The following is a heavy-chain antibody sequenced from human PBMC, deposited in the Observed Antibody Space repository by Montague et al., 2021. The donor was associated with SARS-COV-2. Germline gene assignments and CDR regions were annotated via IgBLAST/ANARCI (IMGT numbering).Heavy chain of an antibody. CDR3: ARGMIRGVTTPLDY. Sequence: SETLSLTCSVSSGSIISSGYYWGWIRQPPGKELEWIGNIYYSGTTCYNPSLQSRGTISVDTSKNHLSLRLSSVTAADTAVYFCARGMIRGVTTPLDYWGQGSQVTVSS. CDR1: SGSIISSGYY. J-gene: IGHJ4*02. D-gene: IGHD3-10*01. V-gene: IGHV4-39*02. CDR2: IYYSGTT.